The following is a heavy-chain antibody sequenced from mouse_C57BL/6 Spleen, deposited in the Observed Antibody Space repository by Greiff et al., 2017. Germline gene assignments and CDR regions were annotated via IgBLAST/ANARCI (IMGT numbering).Heavy chain of an antibody. D-gene: IGHD1-1*01. CDR3: TRLLATGGDY. CDR1: GYTFTDYE. CDR2: IDPETGGT. J-gene: IGHJ2*01. V-gene: IGHV1-15*01. Sequence: VQLQQSGAELVRPGASVTLSCKASGYTFTDYEMHWVKQTPVHGLEWIGAIDPETGGTAYNQKFKGKAILTADKSSSTAYMELRSLTSEDSAVYYCTRLLATGGDYWGQGTTLTVSS.